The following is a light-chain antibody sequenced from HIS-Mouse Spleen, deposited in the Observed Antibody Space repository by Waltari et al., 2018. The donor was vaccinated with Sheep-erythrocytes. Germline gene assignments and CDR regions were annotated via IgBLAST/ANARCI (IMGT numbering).Light chain of an antibody. CDR3: QQYDNLPLT. CDR1: QDISNY. CDR2: DAS. Sequence: DIQMTQSPSSLSACVGDRVTITCHASQDISNYLNWYQQKPGKAPKLLIYDASNLETGVPSRFSGSGSGTDFTFTISSLQPEDIATYYCQQYDNLPLTFGGGTKVEIK. V-gene: IGKV1-33*01. J-gene: IGKJ4*01.